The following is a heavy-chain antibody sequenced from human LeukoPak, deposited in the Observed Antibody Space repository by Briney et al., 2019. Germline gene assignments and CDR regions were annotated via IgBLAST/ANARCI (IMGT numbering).Heavy chain of an antibody. J-gene: IGHJ4*01. CDR2: INPNSSGT. CDR3: ARVQGIGDLLTYYFDC. CDR1: GFTFTGYY. Sequence: VASLKLSCTASGFTFTGYYMNWVRQAPGQGLGWMGCINPNSSGTNYAKNLQGRVTMTRDTAISTPYMELSSLRSEDTAVYYCARVQGIGDLLTYYFDCWGQGTLVTVSS. V-gene: IGHV1-2*02. D-gene: IGHD3-10*01.